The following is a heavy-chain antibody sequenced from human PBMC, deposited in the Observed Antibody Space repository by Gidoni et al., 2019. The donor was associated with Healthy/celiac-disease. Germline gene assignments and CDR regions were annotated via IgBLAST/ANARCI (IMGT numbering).Heavy chain of an antibody. Sequence: EVQLVESGGGLVQPGRSLSLSCTASGFTFGDYAMSWVRQAPGKGLGWVGFIRSKAYGGTTEYAASVKGRFTISRDDSKSIAYLQMNSLKTEDTAVYYCTRLDYGDYRYYFDYWGQGTLVTVSS. D-gene: IGHD4-17*01. CDR2: IRSKAYGGTT. J-gene: IGHJ4*02. V-gene: IGHV3-49*04. CDR3: TRLDYGDYRYYFDY. CDR1: GFTFGDYA.